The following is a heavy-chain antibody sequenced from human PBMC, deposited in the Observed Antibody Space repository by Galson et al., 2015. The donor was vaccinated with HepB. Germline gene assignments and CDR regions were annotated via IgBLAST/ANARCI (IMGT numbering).Heavy chain of an antibody. V-gene: IGHV6-1*01. CDR1: GDSVSSNSAA. CDR3: ARAPGEYSSGWYGAFDI. Sequence: CAISGDSVSSNSAAWNWIRQSPSRGLEWLGRTYYRSKWYNDYAVSVKSRITINPDTSKNQFSLQLNSVTPEDTAVYYCARAPGEYSSGWYGAFDIWGQGTMVTVSS. J-gene: IGHJ3*02. CDR2: TYYRSKWYN. D-gene: IGHD6-19*01.